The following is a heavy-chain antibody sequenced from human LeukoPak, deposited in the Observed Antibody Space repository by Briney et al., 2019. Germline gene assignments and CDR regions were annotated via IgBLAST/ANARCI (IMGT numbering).Heavy chain of an antibody. D-gene: IGHD3-22*01. CDR1: GFTFSSYW. CDR3: ARGGLIVVKEKAFDI. J-gene: IGHJ3*02. CDR2: IKQDGSEK. Sequence: PGGSLRLSCAASGFTFSSYWMSWVRQAPGKGLEWVANIKQDGSEKYYVDSVKGRFTISRDNAKNSLYLQMNSLRAEDTAVCYCARGGLIVVKEKAFDIWGQGTMVTVSS. V-gene: IGHV3-7*01.